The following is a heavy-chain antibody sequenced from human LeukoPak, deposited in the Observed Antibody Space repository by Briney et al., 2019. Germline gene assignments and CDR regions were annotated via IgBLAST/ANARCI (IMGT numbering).Heavy chain of an antibody. CDR2: IYYSGST. V-gene: IGHV4-30-4*01. CDR3: ASYGDTEAHYYYYGMDV. J-gene: IGHJ6*04. D-gene: IGHD4-17*01. Sequence: SETLSLTCTVSGGSISSGDYYWSWIRQPPGKGLEWIGYIYYSGSTYYNPSLKSRVTISVDTSKNQFPLKLSSVTAADTAVYYCASYGDTEAHYYYYGMDVWGKGTTVTVSS. CDR1: GGSISSGDYY.